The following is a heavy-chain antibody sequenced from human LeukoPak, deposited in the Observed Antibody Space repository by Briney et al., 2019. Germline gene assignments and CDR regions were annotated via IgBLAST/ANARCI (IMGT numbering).Heavy chain of an antibody. CDR3: ARGRSTFRGVYFY. D-gene: IGHD3-16*01. J-gene: IGHJ4*02. Sequence: ASVKVSCKAYGYTFTSYCINWVRQATGRGLEWMGWMNPNSGNTGYAQKFQGRVTMTRNTSISTAYMELSSLRSEDTAVYYCARGRSTFRGVYFYWGQGTLVTVSS. V-gene: IGHV1-8*01. CDR2: MNPNSGNT. CDR1: GYTFTSYC.